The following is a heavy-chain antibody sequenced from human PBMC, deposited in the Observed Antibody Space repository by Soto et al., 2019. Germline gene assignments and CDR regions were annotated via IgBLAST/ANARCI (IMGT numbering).Heavy chain of an antibody. J-gene: IGHJ4*02. V-gene: IGHV1-18*01. CDR3: ARDPSRSVAGAEVY. D-gene: IGHD6-19*01. Sequence: QVQLVQSGAEVKKPGASVKVSCKASGYTFTSYGISWVRQAPGQVREWMGWISAYNGNTNYAQKLQGRVTMTTDTATSTAYMELRSLRSDDTDVYYCARDPSRSVAGAEVYWGQGTLVTVSS. CDR1: GYTFTSYG. CDR2: ISAYNGNT.